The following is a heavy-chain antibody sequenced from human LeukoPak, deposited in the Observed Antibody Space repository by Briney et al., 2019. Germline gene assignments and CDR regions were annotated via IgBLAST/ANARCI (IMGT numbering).Heavy chain of an antibody. CDR3: AKVETSSVFSSSSFDY. CDR2: ISGSGGST. V-gene: IGHV3-23*01. Sequence: GGSLRLPCAASGFTFSSYAMSWVRQAPGKGLEWVSAISGSGGSTYYADSVKGRFTISRDNSKNTLYLQMNSLRAEDTAVYYCAKVETSSVFSSSSFDYWGQGTLVTVSS. J-gene: IGHJ4*02. CDR1: GFTFSSYA. D-gene: IGHD6-6*01.